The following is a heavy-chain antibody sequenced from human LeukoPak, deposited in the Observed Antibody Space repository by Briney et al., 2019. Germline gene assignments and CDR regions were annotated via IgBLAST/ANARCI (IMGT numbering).Heavy chain of an antibody. Sequence: SETLSFTCAVYGGSFSGYYWSWIRQPPGKGLEWIGEINHSGSTNYNPSLKSRVTISVDTSKNQFSLKLSSVTAADTAVYYCARGHKYGMDVWGQGTTVTVSS. J-gene: IGHJ6*02. CDR2: INHSGST. CDR1: GGSFSGYY. CDR3: ARGHKYGMDV. V-gene: IGHV4-34*01.